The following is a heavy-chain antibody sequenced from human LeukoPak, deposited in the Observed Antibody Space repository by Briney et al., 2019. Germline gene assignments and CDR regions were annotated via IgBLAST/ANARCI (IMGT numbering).Heavy chain of an antibody. V-gene: IGHV1-46*01. Sequence: GASVKVSCKASGYTFTSYYMHWVRQAPGQGLEWMGIINPSGGSTSYAQKFQGRVTMTRDTSTSTVYMELSSLRSGDTAVYYCARDQGDGYNNYYYGMDVWGQGTTVTVSS. D-gene: IGHD5-24*01. CDR1: GYTFTSYY. CDR2: INPSGGST. J-gene: IGHJ6*02. CDR3: ARDQGDGYNNYYYGMDV.